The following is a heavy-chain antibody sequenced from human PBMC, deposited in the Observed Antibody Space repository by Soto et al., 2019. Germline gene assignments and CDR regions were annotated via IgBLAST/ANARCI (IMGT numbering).Heavy chain of an antibody. D-gene: IGHD2-21*01. CDR3: AKDRMSDNGLWDAFDV. CDR2: IGGGKGDEK. CDR1: GFIFNNYA. V-gene: IGHV3-23*01. Sequence: GGSLRLACAAPGFIFNNYAMNWVHQAPGHVLEWVSGIGGGKGDEKEYADYVKGRFTISRDSSKNALFLHLSSLRAEDTAVNYCAKDRMSDNGLWDAFDVWGPGAMVTVSS. J-gene: IGHJ3*01.